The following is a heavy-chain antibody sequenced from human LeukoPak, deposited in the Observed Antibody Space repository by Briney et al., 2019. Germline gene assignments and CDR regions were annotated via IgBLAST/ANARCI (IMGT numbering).Heavy chain of an antibody. CDR1: GFTFSSYG. CDR2: ISYDGSNK. J-gene: IGHJ6*02. D-gene: IGHD1-26*01. CDR3: SKDPWEQQRPTYYYLGMDV. Sequence: PGGSLRLSCAASGFTFSSYGMHWVRQAPGKGLEWVAVISYDGSNKYYADSVKGRFTISRDNSKNTLYLQMNSLRAEDTAVYYWSKDPWEQQRPTYYYLGMDVWGQGTTVTVSS. V-gene: IGHV3-30*18.